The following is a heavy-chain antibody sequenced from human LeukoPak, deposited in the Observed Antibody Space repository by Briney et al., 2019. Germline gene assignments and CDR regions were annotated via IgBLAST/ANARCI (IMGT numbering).Heavy chain of an antibody. Sequence: ASVKVSCKASGYTFTSYDINWVRQATGQGLEWMGWMNPNSGNTGYAQKFQGRVTITRNTSISTAYMELSSLRSEDTAVYYCARGGGGYAGYYYYYYYMDVWGKGTTVTVSS. J-gene: IGHJ6*03. D-gene: IGHD6-25*01. V-gene: IGHV1-8*03. CDR1: GYTFTSYD. CDR3: ARGGGGYAGYYYYYYYMDV. CDR2: MNPNSGNT.